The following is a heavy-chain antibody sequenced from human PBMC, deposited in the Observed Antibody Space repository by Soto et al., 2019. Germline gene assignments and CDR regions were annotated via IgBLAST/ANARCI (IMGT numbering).Heavy chain of an antibody. J-gene: IGHJ5*02. CDR3: ARDIVVVPAAPPGWFDP. V-gene: IGHV1-69*01. CDR2: IIPIFGTA. Sequence: QVQLVQSGAEVKKPGSSVKVSCKASGGTFSSYAISWVRQAPGQGLEWMGGIIPIFGTANYAQKFQGRVTITADESTSTAYMELSSLRSEDTAVYYCARDIVVVPAAPPGWFDPWGQGTLVTVSS. CDR1: GGTFSSYA. D-gene: IGHD2-2*01.